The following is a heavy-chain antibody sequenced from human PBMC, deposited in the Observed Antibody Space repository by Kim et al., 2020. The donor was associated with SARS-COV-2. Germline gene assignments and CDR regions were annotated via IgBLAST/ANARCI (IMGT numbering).Heavy chain of an antibody. D-gene: IGHD2-8*01. J-gene: IGHJ4*02. CDR1: GFTFSGSA. CDR2: IRSKANSYAT. Sequence: GGSLRLSCAASGFTFSGSAMHWVRQASGKGLEWVGRIRSKANSYATAYAASVKGRFTISRDDSKNTAYLQMNSLKTEDTAVYYCTRLGYCTNGVCLPRYWGQGTLVTVSS. V-gene: IGHV3-73*01. CDR3: TRLGYCTNGVCLPRY.